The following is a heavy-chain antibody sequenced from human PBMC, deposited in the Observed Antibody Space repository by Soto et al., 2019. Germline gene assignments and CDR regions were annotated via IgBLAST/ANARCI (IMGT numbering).Heavy chain of an antibody. CDR1: GFTFSNYG. J-gene: IGHJ4*02. CDR2: IWYDGGKR. Sequence: QVQLVESGGGVVQPGRSLRLSCATSGFTFSNYGMHWVRKAPGKGLEWVAVIWYDGGKRYDADSVKGRFTISRDNPKKMLYLQLNGLTDDDTAVYYCANGYSTSWDLGYWGQGSLVTVSS. CDR3: ANGYSTSWDLGY. V-gene: IGHV3-33*06. D-gene: IGHD5-18*01.